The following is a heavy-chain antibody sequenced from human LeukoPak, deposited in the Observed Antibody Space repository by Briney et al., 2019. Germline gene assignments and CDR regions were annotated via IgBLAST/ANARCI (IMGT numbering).Heavy chain of an antibody. CDR2: ISAYNGNT. V-gene: IGHV1-18*01. CDR1: GYTFTSYG. J-gene: IGHJ1*01. D-gene: IGHD2-15*01. Sequence: ASVKVSCKASGYTFTSYGISWVRQAPGQGLEWMGWISAYNGNTNYAQKLQGRVTMTTDTSTSTAYMELRSLRSDDTAVYYCARGAVVVVAATLYFQHWGQGTLATVSS. CDR3: ARGAVVVVAATLYFQH.